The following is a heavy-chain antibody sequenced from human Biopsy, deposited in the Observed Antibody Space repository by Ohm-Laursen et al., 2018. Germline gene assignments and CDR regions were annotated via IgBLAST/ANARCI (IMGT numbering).Heavy chain of an antibody. CDR2: ISGYNGNT. CDR1: GYTSPSYG. CDR3: TRDRHYASGSYAGMDV. Sequence: ASVKVSCNASGYTSPSYGLSWVRQAPGHGSEWMGWISGYNGNTVYPQNHQGRVTLTTDTSTSTAYMELRSLRSDDTAIYYCTRDRHYASGSYAGMDVWGQGTTVTVSS. J-gene: IGHJ6*02. D-gene: IGHD3-10*01. V-gene: IGHV1-18*01.